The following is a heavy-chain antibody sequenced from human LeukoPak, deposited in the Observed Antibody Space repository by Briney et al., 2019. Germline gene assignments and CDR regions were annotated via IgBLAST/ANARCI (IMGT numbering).Heavy chain of an antibody. CDR3: ARRIAGDGSHAFDI. CDR1: GFTFSDYN. V-gene: IGHV3-11*01. D-gene: IGHD6-19*01. J-gene: IGHJ3*02. Sequence: GGSLRLSCAASGFTFSDYNMGWMRQAPGKGLEWVSYTRNSDNNMFYADSVKGRFTISRDNAKYSVYLQMNSLRAEDTAVYYCARRIAGDGSHAFDIWGHGTMVTVSS. CDR2: TRNSDNNM.